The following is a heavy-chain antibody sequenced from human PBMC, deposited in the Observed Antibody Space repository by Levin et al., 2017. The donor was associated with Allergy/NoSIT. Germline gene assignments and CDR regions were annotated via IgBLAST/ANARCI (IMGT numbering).Heavy chain of an antibody. J-gene: IGHJ6*02. CDR2: IYYTGRT. D-gene: IGHD1-26*01. V-gene: IGHV4-61*01. Sequence: GSLRLSCTVSGGSVNSGNYYWSWIRLPPGKGLEWIGYIYYTGRTDYNPSLKSRVTISVDTSKNQFSLKLSSVTAADTAVYYCARDTRVAVGTTAYYYYQGMDVWGQGTTVTVSS. CDR3: ARDTRVAVGTTAYYYYQGMDV. CDR1: GGSVNSGNYY.